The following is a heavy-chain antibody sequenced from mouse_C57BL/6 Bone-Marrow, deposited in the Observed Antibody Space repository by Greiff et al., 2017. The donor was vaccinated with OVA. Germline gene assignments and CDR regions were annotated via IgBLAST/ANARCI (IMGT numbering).Heavy chain of an antibody. D-gene: IGHD4-1*01. Sequence: EVKLMESGGDLVKPGGSLKLSCAASGFTFSSYGMSWVRQTPDTRLEWVATISSGGSYTYYPDSVKGRFTISRDNAKNTLYLQMSSLKSEDTAMYYCARHDNWGYFDYWGQGTTLTVSS. CDR2: ISSGGSYT. V-gene: IGHV5-6*01. CDR1: GFTFSSYG. J-gene: IGHJ2*01. CDR3: ARHDNWGYFDY.